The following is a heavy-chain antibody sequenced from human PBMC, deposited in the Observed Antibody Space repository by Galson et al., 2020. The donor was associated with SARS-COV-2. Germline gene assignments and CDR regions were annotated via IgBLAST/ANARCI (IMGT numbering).Heavy chain of an antibody. J-gene: IGHJ4*02. D-gene: IGHD2-2*02. CDR2: ISVYNGNT. Sequence: ASVKVSCKASGYTFTNYGISWVRLAPGQGLEWMGWISVYNGNTKYAQKFQGRVTLTTDTSTSTAYMELRSLRSDDTAVYYCARAGLCSTTSCYKPRGLVDYWGQGTLVTGSS. V-gene: IGHV1-18*01. CDR1: GYTFTNYG. CDR3: ARAGLCSTTSCYKPRGLVDY.